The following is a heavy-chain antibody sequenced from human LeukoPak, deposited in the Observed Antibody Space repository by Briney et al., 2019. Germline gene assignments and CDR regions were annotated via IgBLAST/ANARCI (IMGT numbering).Heavy chain of an antibody. CDR2: INPSGGST. D-gene: IGHD2-2*01. J-gene: IGHJ5*02. CDR3: ARDQVFVVVPAAISGFDP. CDR1: GYTFTSYY. Sequence: ASVKLSCNASGYTFTSYYMHWVRQAPGQGLEWMGIINPSGGSTSYAQKFQGRVSMTRDTSTSTVYMELSSMRSEDTAVYYCARDQVFVVVPAAISGFDPWGQGTLVTVSS. V-gene: IGHV1-46*03.